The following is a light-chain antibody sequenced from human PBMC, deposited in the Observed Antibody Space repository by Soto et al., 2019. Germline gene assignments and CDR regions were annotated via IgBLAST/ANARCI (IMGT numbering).Light chain of an antibody. CDR3: QSYDSSLSGSYV. V-gene: IGLV1-40*01. J-gene: IGLJ1*01. CDR2: GNS. Sequence: QSVLTQPPSVSGAPGQRVTISCTGSSSNIGAGYDVHWYQQLPGTVPKLLIYGNSNRPSGVPDRFSGSKSGTSASLAITGLQAEGEADYYCQSYDSSLSGSYVFGTGTKVPVL. CDR1: SSNIGAGYD.